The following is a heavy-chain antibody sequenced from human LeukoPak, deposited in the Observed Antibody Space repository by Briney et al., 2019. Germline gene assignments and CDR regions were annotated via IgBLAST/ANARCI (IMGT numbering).Heavy chain of an antibody. CDR2: IYDSGTT. V-gene: IGHV4-59*01. Sequence: PSETLSLTCTVSGGSISSYYWSWVRQPPEKGLEWIGYIYDSGTTSYNPSLKSRATISVDTSRNQFSLKLTSVTAADTAVYYCARAPALFYFDYWDQGTLVPVSS. CDR1: GGSISSYY. CDR3: ARAPALFYFDY. J-gene: IGHJ4*02. D-gene: IGHD3-10*01.